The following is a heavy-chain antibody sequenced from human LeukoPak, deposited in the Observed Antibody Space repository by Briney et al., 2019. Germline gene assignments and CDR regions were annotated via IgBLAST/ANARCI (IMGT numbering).Heavy chain of an antibody. V-gene: IGHV4-34*01. D-gene: IGHD2-2*01. CDR2: INHSVST. CDR1: GGSFSGYY. CDR3: AKVGYCSSTSCYWKYNWFDP. J-gene: IGHJ5*02. Sequence: SETLSLTCAVYGGSFSGYYWSWIRQPPGKGLEWIGEINHSVSTNYNPSLKTRVTISVDTSKNQFSMKLSSVTAADTAVYYCAKVGYCSSTSCYWKYNWFDPWGQGTLVTVSS.